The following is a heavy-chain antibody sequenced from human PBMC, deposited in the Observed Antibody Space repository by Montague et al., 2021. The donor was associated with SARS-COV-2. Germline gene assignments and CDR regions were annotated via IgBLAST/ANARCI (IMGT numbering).Heavy chain of an antibody. CDR2: SSGSDGGT. Sequence: SLRLSCAASGFTFSSYGMHWVRQAPGKGLEWVSGSSGSDGGTHYADSVKGRFTISRDNSKNVLYLQMNSLRAEDTALYYCAKDSYYYGLGYGMDVWGQGTTVTVSS. CDR1: GFTFSSYG. J-gene: IGHJ6*02. V-gene: IGHV3-23*01. D-gene: IGHD3-10*01. CDR3: AKDSYYYGLGYGMDV.